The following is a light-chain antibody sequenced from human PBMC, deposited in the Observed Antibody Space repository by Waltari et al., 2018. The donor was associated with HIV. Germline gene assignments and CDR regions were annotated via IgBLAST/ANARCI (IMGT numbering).Light chain of an antibody. CDR3: CSYTAIHTLI. V-gene: IGLV2-14*01. Sequence: QSALTQPASVSGSPGQSITISCAGTTSALGIFYSVSWYQQHPGSAPQLMIFGVYSRPSGVSSRFSGSKSGNTASLTISGLQAEDEANYYCCSYTAIHTLIFGGGTKLTVL. J-gene: IGLJ2*01. CDR1: TSALGIFYS. CDR2: GVY.